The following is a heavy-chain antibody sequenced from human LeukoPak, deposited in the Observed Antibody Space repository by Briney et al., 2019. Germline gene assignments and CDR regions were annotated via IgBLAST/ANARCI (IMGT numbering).Heavy chain of an antibody. D-gene: IGHD4-17*01. J-gene: IGHJ4*02. CDR2: ISSTSTYI. CDR3: AIFNYADYLAFDY. Sequence: GGSLRLSCAASGFTFSSFTMNWVRQAPGKGLGWVSSISSTSTYIHYADSVKGRFTISRDNAKNSLYLQMNSLRAEDTAVYYCAIFNYADYLAFDYWGQGTLVTVSS. CDR1: GFTFSSFT. V-gene: IGHV3-21*01.